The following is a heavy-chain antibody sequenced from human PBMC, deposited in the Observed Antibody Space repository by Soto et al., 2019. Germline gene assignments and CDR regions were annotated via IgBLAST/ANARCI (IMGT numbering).Heavy chain of an antibody. V-gene: IGHV4-39*01. CDR3: ATTRGLAVGGSFDY. D-gene: IGHD3-10*01. J-gene: IGHJ4*02. CDR1: GGSTTRRSSY. Sequence: PSETLPLTCIVSGGSTTRRSSYWAWIRQPPGKGLEWVGTFYDGNTYHNPSLRSRITIAVDTSKNQFSLKLNSVAAADTAFYYCATTRGLAVGGSFDYWGQGMLVTVSS. CDR2: FYDGNT.